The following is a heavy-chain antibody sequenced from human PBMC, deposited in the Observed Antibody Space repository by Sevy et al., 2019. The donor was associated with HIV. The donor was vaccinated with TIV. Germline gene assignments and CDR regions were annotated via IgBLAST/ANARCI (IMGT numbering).Heavy chain of an antibody. V-gene: IGHV3-33*01. CDR3: ARDEDTAARPGYFDY. D-gene: IGHD6-6*01. CDR1: GFTFSSYG. CDR2: IWYDGSNK. Sequence: GGSLRLSCAASGFTFSSYGMHWVRQAPGKGLEWVAVIWYDGSNKYYADSVKGRVTISSDNSKNTLYLQMNSLRAEDTAVYYCARDEDTAARPGYFDYWGQGTLVTVSS. J-gene: IGHJ4*02.